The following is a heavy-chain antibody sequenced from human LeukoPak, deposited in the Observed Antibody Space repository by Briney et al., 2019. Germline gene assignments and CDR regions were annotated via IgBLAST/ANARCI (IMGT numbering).Heavy chain of an antibody. V-gene: IGHV3-30*18. CDR1: GFTFSSYG. CDR2: ISYDGSNK. J-gene: IGHJ4*02. Sequence: GGSLRLSCAAAGFTFSSYGMHWVRQAPGKGLEWVAVISYDGSNKYYADSVKGRFTISRDNSKNTLYLQMNSLRAEDTAVYYCAKLGHGGYWGQGTLVTVSS. CDR3: AKLGHGGY. D-gene: IGHD4-23*01.